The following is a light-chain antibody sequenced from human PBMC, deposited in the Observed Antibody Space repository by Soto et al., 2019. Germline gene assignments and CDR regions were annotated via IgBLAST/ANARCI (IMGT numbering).Light chain of an antibody. Sequence: QSVLTQPPSASGAPGQRVTISCTGSSSNIGAGYDVHWYQQLPGTAPKLLIYGNSNRPSGVPDRFSGSKSGTSASLAITGLQAEDEADYYCQSYDSSLSMVVFGGGTKVTVL. J-gene: IGLJ2*01. CDR2: GNS. V-gene: IGLV1-40*01. CDR3: QSYDSSLSMVV. CDR1: SSNIGAGYD.